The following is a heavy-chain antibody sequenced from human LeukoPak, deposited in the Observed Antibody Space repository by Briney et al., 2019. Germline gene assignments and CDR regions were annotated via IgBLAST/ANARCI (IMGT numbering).Heavy chain of an antibody. CDR2: IYSGGST. V-gene: IGHV3-53*01. Sequence: QTGGSLRLSCAASGFTVSSNYMSWVRQAPGKGLEWVSVIYSGGSTYYADSVKGRFTISRDNSKNTLYLQMNSLRAEDTAVYYCASSGYSYGYPSEYFQHWGQGTLVTVSS. CDR1: GFTVSSNY. CDR3: ASSGYSYGYPSEYFQH. J-gene: IGHJ1*01. D-gene: IGHD5-18*01.